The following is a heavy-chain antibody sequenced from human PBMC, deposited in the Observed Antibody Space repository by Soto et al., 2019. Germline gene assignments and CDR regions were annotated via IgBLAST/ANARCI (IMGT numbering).Heavy chain of an antibody. CDR3: ARGPTYYYDRSGYYLFDY. D-gene: IGHD3-22*01. V-gene: IGHV4-59*01. Sequence: QVQLQESGPGLVKPSETLSLTCTVSGGSISSYYWSWIRQPPGKGLEWIGYIYYSVTTNYNPSLKCRVTISVDTSKTPFSLKLSSVTAADTAVYYCARGPTYYYDRSGYYLFDYWGQGTLVTVSS. CDR1: GGSISSYY. CDR2: IYYSVTT. J-gene: IGHJ4*02.